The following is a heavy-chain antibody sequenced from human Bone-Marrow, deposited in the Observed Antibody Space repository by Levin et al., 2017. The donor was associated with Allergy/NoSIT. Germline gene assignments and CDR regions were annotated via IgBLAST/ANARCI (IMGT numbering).Heavy chain of an antibody. Sequence: GESLKISCAASGFTFSSYGMHWVRQAPGKGLEWVAVIWYDGSNKYYADSVKGRFTISRDNSKNTLYLQMNSLRAEDTAVYYCAREKNDDYYYYYGMDVWGQGTTVTVSS. CDR3: AREKNDDYYYYYGMDV. CDR2: IWYDGSNK. D-gene: IGHD1-1*01. J-gene: IGHJ6*02. V-gene: IGHV3-33*01. CDR1: GFTFSSYG.